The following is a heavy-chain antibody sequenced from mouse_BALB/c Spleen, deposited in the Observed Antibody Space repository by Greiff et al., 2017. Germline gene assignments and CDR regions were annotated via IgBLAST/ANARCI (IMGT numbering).Heavy chain of an antibody. V-gene: IGHV2-2*02. D-gene: IGHD2-3*01. J-gene: IGHJ3*01. Sequence: QVQLKESGPGLVQPSQSLSITCTVSGFSLTSYGVHWVRQSPGKGLEWLGVIWSGGSTDYNAAFISRLSISKDNSKSQVFFKMNSLQANDTAIYYCARPDGYYGWFAYWGQGTLVTVSA. CDR3: ARPDGYYGWFAY. CDR1: GFSLTSYG. CDR2: IWSGGST.